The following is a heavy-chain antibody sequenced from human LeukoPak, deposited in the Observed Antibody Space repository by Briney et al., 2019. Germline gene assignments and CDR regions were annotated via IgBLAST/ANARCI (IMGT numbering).Heavy chain of an antibody. CDR3: ARSPARAGLNDAELDY. J-gene: IGHJ4*02. CDR2: INWNGGGL. V-gene: IGHV3-20*04. CDR1: GFTFDDYA. D-gene: IGHD1-1*01. Sequence: GGSLRLSCTASGFTFDDYAMTWVRQSPGKGLEWVCGINWNGGGLHYAGSVQGRFTVSRDNAKNSLYLQMNSLRAEDTALYFCARSPARAGLNDAELDYWGQGTLVTVSS.